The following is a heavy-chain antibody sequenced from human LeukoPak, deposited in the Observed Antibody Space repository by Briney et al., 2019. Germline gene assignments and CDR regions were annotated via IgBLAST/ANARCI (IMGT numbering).Heavy chain of an antibody. CDR3: AKGARALIAAAGTNNWFDP. CDR2: INHSGST. D-gene: IGHD6-13*01. J-gene: IGHJ5*02. Sequence: SETLSLTCAVYGGSFSGYYWSWIRQPPGKGLEWIGEINHSGSTNYNPSLKSRDTISVDTSKNQFSLKLSSVTAADTAVYYCAKGARALIAAAGTNNWFDPWGQGTLVTVSS. CDR1: GGSFSGYY. V-gene: IGHV4-34*01.